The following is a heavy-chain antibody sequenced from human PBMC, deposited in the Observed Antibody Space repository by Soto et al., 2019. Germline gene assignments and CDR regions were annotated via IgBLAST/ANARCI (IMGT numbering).Heavy chain of an antibody. D-gene: IGHD3-9*01. CDR2: INPSGGRT. Sequence: ASVKVSCKASGYTFTNYYMHWVRQAPGQGLEWMGLINPSGGRTSHPQKFQGRITMTRDTSTSTVYMGLSSLRSEDTAGDYCARTISTGYPTYGMDVWGQGTTVTVSS. CDR3: ARTISTGYPTYGMDV. CDR1: GYTFTNYY. V-gene: IGHV1-46*01. J-gene: IGHJ6*02.